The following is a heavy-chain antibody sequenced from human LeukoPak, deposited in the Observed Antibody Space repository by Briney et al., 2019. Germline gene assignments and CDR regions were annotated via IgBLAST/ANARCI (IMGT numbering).Heavy chain of an antibody. V-gene: IGHV3-23*01. CDR1: GFTFSNYS. D-gene: IGHD6-6*01. CDR2: ISGSGGST. Sequence: GGSLRLSCAASGFTFSNYSMTWVRQAPGKGLEWVSAISGSGGSTYYADSVRGRFTLSRDNSKNTLYLQMNSLRAEDTALYYCAKAGYRSLAGGNWFDPWGQGTLVTVSS. CDR3: AKAGYRSLAGGNWFDP. J-gene: IGHJ5*02.